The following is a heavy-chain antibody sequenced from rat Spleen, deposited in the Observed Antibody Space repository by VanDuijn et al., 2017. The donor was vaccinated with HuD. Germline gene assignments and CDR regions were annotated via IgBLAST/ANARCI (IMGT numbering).Heavy chain of an antibody. V-gene: IGHV5-58*01. CDR1: GFTFSSNW. CDR2: ISTDGGSS. Sequence: EVQLVESDGGLVQPGKSLKLSCAASGFTFSSNWLNWIRQAPGKGLEWVSSISTDGGSSYYPDSVKGRFTISRDIAKSTLSLQMDSLRSEDTATYYCARRHYGYTDYFDYWGQGVMVTVSS. CDR3: ARRHYGYTDYFDY. D-gene: IGHD1-6*01. J-gene: IGHJ2*01.